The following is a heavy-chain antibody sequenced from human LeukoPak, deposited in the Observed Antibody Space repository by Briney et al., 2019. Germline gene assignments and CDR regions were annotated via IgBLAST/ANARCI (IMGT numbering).Heavy chain of an antibody. V-gene: IGHV4-30-4*01. Sequence: SETLSLTCTVSGGSISSGDYYWSWIRQPPGKGLEWIGYIYYSGTTYYNPSLKSRVTISVDTSKNQFSLNLSSVTAADTAVYYCARDRYYYGSGSYSVDYWGQGTVVTVSS. CDR3: ARDRYYYGSGSYSVDY. CDR1: GGSISSGDYY. D-gene: IGHD3-10*01. J-gene: IGHJ4*02. CDR2: IYYSGTT.